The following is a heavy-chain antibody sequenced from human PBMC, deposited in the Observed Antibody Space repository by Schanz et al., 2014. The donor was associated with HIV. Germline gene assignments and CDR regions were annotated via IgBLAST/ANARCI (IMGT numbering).Heavy chain of an antibody. D-gene: IGHD3-3*01. J-gene: IGHJ4*02. CDR3: ARPRAISGVASGLDS. CDR1: GGTIRNLG. CDR2: INPSGIVT. Sequence: QVQLVQSGAEVKKPGSSVKISCKASGGTIRNLGITWVRQAPGQGLEWMGIINPSGIVTNLAQKFQGRLTMTRDRSTSTIYMELRSLTSEDTAVYYCARPRAISGVASGLDSWGQGTLVIVSS. V-gene: IGHV1-46*01.